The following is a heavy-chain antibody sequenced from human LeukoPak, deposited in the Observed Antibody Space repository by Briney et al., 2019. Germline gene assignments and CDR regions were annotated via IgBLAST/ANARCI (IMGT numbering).Heavy chain of an antibody. J-gene: IGHJ4*02. D-gene: IGHD4-17*01. V-gene: IGHV1-69*05. CDR1: EGTFSSYA. CDR3: AREPYYGDYVLAN. Sequence: SVKVSCKASEGTFSSYAISWVRQAPGQGLEWMGRIIPIFGTANYAQKFQGRVTITTDESTSTAYMELSSLRSEDTAVYYCAREPYYGDYVLANWGQGTLVTVSS. CDR2: IIPIFGTA.